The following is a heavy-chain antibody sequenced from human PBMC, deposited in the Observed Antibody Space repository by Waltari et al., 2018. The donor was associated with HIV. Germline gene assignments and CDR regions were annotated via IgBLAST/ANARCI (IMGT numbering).Heavy chain of an antibody. D-gene: IGHD2-8*01. CDR2: IKQDGSEK. J-gene: IGHJ5*02. CDR3: AGRSPARRLNWFDP. Sequence: EVQLVASGGGLVQPGGSLRLSCAASGFTFRSYWMSWVRQAPGKGLEWVANIKQDGSEKYYVDSMKGRFTISRDNAKNSLYLQINSLRAEDTAVYYCAGRSPARRLNWFDPWGQGTLVIVSS. V-gene: IGHV3-7*01. CDR1: GFTFRSYW.